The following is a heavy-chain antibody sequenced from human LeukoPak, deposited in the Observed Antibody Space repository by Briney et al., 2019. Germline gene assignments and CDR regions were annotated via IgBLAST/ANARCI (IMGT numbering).Heavy chain of an antibody. CDR2: INPNSGNT. D-gene: IGHD3-10*01. J-gene: IGHJ4*02. CDR3: ARGSKINSYGSGQPCGY. CDR1: GYTFTGYY. V-gene: IGHV1-8*02. Sequence: ASVKVSCKASGYTFTGYYMHWVRQAPGQGLEWMGWINPNSGNTGYAQKFQGRVTMTRNTSISTAYMELSSLRSEDTAVYYCARGSKINSYGSGQPCGYWGQGTLVTVSS.